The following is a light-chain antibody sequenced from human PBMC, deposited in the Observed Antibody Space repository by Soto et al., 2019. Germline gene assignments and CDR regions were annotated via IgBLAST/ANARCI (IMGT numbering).Light chain of an antibody. CDR3: QQHGRSPWM. CDR1: QSVGSY. J-gene: IGKJ1*01. CDR2: GAS. Sequence: EIVLIQSPATLSLSPGERATLSFSASQSVGSYLAWYQHKPGQTPRLLIYGASSRATGIPDRFSGSGSGTDFTLTISRLEPEDFAVYYCQQHGRSPWMFGQGTKVDIK. V-gene: IGKV3-20*01.